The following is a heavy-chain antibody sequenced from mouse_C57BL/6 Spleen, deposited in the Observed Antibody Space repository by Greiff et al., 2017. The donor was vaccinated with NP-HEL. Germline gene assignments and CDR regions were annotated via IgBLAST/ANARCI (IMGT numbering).Heavy chain of an antibody. J-gene: IGHJ2*01. Sequence: HVQLQQPGAELVKPGASVKLSCKASGYTFTSYWMQWVKQRPGQGLEWIGEIDPSDSYTNYNQKFKGKATLTVDTSSSTAYMQLSSLTSEDSAVYYCASYSQVGYYFDYWGQGTTLTVSS. V-gene: IGHV1-50*01. CDR1: GYTFTSYW. D-gene: IGHD2-1*01. CDR3: ASYSQVGYYFDY. CDR2: IDPSDSYT.